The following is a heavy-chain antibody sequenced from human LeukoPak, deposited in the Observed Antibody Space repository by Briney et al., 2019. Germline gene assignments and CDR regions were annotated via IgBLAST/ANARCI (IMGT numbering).Heavy chain of an antibody. CDR3: ARVPQSIFDGHYYGSGTPPLYFDY. V-gene: IGHV1-2*02. Sequence: GASVKVSCKASGYTFTGYYMHWVRQAPGQGLEWMGWINPNSGGTNYAQKFQGRVTMTRDTSISTAYMELSRLRSDDTAVYYCARVPQSIFDGHYYGSGTPPLYFDYWGQGTLVTVSS. D-gene: IGHD3-10*01. CDR2: INPNSGGT. J-gene: IGHJ4*02. CDR1: GYTFTGYY.